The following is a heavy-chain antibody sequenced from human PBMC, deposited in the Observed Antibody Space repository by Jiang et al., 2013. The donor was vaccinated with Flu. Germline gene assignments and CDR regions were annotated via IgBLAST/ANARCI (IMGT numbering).Heavy chain of an antibody. V-gene: IGHV3-21*04. Sequence: VQLLESGGGLVKPGGSLRLSCAASGFTFSSYSMNWVRQAPGKGLEWVSSISSSSSYIYYADSVKGRFTISRDNAKNSLYLQMNSLRAEDTAVYYCAKDMGYSGYDFAHPGDCYSFDYWGQGTLVTVSS. J-gene: IGHJ4*02. CDR2: ISSSSSYI. CDR3: AKDMGYSGYDFAHPGDCYSFDY. D-gene: IGHD5-12*01. CDR1: GFTFSSYS.